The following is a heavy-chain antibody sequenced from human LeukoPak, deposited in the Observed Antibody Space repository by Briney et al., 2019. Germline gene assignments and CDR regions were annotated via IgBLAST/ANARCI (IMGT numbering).Heavy chain of an antibody. CDR1: GFTFSNYA. J-gene: IGHJ4*02. Sequence: PGGSLRLSCAASGFTFSNYAMSWVRQAPGKGLEWVSSITGGGGSTYYADSVKGRFTISRDNSKSTLYLEMNSLRAEDTAVYYCATYFGSGGDLDHWGQGTLVTVSS. D-gene: IGHD3-10*01. CDR2: ITGGGGST. V-gene: IGHV3-23*01. CDR3: ATYFGSGGDLDH.